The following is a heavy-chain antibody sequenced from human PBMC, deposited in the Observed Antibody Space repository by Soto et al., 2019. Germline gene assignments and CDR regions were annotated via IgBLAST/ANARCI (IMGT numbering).Heavy chain of an antibody. CDR3: AAXGVYAIPDYYYYYGMDV. CDR2: INPNSGGT. CDR1: GYTFTGYY. D-gene: IGHD2-8*01. V-gene: IGHV1-2*02. Sequence: GASVKVSCKASGYTFTGYYMHWVRQVPGQGLEWMGWINPNSGGTNYAQKFQGRVTMTRDTSISTAYMELSRLRSDDTAVYYCAAXGVYAIPDYYYYYGMDVWGQGTTVTVSS. J-gene: IGHJ6*02.